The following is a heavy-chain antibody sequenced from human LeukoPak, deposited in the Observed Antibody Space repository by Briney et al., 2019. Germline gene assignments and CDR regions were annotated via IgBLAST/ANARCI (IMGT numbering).Heavy chain of an antibody. CDR3: ARHSCSGIGCHYDF. CDR1: GXRFASDW. Sequence: GESLKISCKGSGXRFASDWSGWVRQMPGKGLEWMGIIHPGDSRTRYSPSFRGHVTFSVDESISTAYLQWSSLKASDAAIYFCARHSCSGIGCHYDFWGQGTLVTVSS. J-gene: IGHJ4*02. CDR2: IHPGDSRT. D-gene: IGHD2-15*01. V-gene: IGHV5-51*01.